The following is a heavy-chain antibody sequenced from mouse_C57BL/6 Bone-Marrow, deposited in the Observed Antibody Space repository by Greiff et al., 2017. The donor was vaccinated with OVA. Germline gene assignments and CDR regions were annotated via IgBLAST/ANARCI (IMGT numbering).Heavy chain of an antibody. Sequence: QVQLQQPGAELVKPGASVKMSCKASGYTFTSYWITWVKQRPGQGLEWIGDIYPGSGSTNYNEKFKSKATLTVDTSSSTAYMQLSSLPSEASAVFYRASDLSGSYDDYWGQGTTLTVSS. D-gene: IGHD1-1*02. V-gene: IGHV1-55*01. CDR3: ASDLSGSYDDY. CDR2: IYPGSGST. CDR1: GYTFTSYW. J-gene: IGHJ2*01.